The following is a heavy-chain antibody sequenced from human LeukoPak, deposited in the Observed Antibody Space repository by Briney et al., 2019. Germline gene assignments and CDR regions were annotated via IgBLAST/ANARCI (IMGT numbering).Heavy chain of an antibody. J-gene: IGHJ4*02. D-gene: IGHD6-19*01. Sequence: PSETLSLTCAVYGGSFSGYYWSWIRQPPGKGLECIGEINHSGSTNYNPSLKSRVTISVDTSKNQFSLKLSSVTAADTAVYYCARTRKWLATFDYWGQGTLVTVSS. V-gene: IGHV4-34*01. CDR2: INHSGST. CDR1: GGSFSGYY. CDR3: ARTRKWLATFDY.